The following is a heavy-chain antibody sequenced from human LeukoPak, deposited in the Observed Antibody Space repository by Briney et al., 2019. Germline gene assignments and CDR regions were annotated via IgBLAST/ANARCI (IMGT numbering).Heavy chain of an antibody. V-gene: IGHV4-59*08. Sequence: SETLSLTCTVSDVSIKNYYWSWIRQPPGKGLGWIANIYYAGSSNYNPSLKSRVSVSIDASKNQLSLKLTSVTAADTAIYYCARQAVIIPTGMEGPWFDPWGQGTLVAVSS. J-gene: IGHJ5*02. CDR3: ARQAVIIPTGMEGPWFDP. CDR1: DVSIKNYY. D-gene: IGHD2/OR15-2a*01. CDR2: IYYAGSS.